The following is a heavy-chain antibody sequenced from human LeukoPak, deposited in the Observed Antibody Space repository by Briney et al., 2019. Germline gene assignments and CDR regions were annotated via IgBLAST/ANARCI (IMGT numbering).Heavy chain of an antibody. J-gene: IGHJ4*02. D-gene: IGHD6-6*01. Sequence: GGSLRLSCAASGFTFSSHAMNWVRQAPGKGLEWVSGISGSGGSTYYADSVNGRFTISRDNAKNSLYLQMNSLRAEDTAVYYCARDLGVAARPWYFDYWGQGTLVTVSS. V-gene: IGHV3-23*01. CDR2: ISGSGGST. CDR3: ARDLGVAARPWYFDY. CDR1: GFTFSSHA.